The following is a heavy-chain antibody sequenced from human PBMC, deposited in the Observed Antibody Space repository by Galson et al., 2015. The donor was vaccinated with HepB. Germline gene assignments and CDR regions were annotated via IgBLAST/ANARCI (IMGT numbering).Heavy chain of an antibody. J-gene: IGHJ4*02. V-gene: IGHV3-30-3*01. Sequence: SLRLSCAASGFTSRSYAMHWVRQAPGKGLEWVAVISYDGNKKHYADSVKGRFTISRDNSKNTLYLQMDGLRPDDTAVYYCASPAGGPCLNGACYGPPDYWGQGTLVTVSP. CDR2: ISYDGNKK. CDR1: GFTSRSYA. CDR3: ASPAGGPCLNGACYGPPDY. D-gene: IGHD2-8*01.